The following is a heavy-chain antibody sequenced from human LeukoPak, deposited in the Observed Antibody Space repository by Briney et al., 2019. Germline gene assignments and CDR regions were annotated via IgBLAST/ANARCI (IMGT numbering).Heavy chain of an antibody. D-gene: IGHD3-9*01. CDR3: ARGGYDILTGDTQPHYFDY. V-gene: IGHV4-59*01. Sequence: PSETLSLTCTVSGGSISSYYWCWIRHPPGKGLEWIGYIYYSGSTNYNPSLKSRVTISVDTSKNQFSLKLSSVTAADTAVYYCARGGYDILTGDTQPHYFDYWGQGTLVSVFS. CDR1: GGSISSYY. J-gene: IGHJ4*02. CDR2: IYYSGST.